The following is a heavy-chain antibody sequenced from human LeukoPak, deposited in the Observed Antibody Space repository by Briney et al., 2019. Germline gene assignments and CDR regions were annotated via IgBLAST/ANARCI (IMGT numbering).Heavy chain of an antibody. V-gene: IGHV1-69*06. D-gene: IGHD3-16*01. J-gene: IGHJ4*02. CDR3: ARDNDSRDPPHFDY. CDR1: RGTFSRYA. Sequence: AVQVSCKPSRGTFSRYAISRLRQAPGQALEWTGGIIPICGTANYAQKFRGRVTITADKSTRTAYMELSSLRSEDTAVYYCARDNDSRDPPHFDYWGQGTLVTVSS. CDR2: IIPICGTA.